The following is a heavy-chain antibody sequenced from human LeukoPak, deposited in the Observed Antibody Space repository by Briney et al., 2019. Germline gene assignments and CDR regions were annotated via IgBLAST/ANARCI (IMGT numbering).Heavy chain of an antibody. CDR1: GFTFSNYY. CDR3: ARANDILTGSWYYVDY. J-gene: IGHJ4*02. D-gene: IGHD3-9*01. CDR2: ISSSSYSSTYI. V-gene: IGHV3-11*05. Sequence: GGSLRLSCAASGFTFSNYYMVWIRQAPGKGLEWVSYISSSSYSSTYIKYADSVKGRFTISRGNAKNSLYLQMNSLRAEDTAVYYRARANDILTGSWYYVDYWGQGTLATVSS.